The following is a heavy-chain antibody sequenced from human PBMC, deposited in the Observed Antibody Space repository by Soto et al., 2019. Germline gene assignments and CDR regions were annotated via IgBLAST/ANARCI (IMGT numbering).Heavy chain of an antibody. CDR3: ARGGTTADCSSTSCYSRGYYYYGMDV. CDR1: GFTFSSYS. CDR2: ISSSSSTI. Sequence: GGSLRLSCAASGFTFSSYSMNWVRQAPGKGLEWVSYISSSSSTIYYADSVKGRFTISRDNAKNSLYLQMNSLRDEDTAVYYCARGGTTADCSSTSCYSRGYYYYGMDVWGQGTTVTVS. J-gene: IGHJ6*02. V-gene: IGHV3-48*02. D-gene: IGHD2-2*02.